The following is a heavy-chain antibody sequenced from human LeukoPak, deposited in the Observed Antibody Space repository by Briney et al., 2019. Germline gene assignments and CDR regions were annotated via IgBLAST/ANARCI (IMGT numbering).Heavy chain of an antibody. CDR1: GFSFSSYA. V-gene: IGHV3-23*01. D-gene: IGHD5/OR15-5a*01. CDR3: ARGLEGDYYGMDV. Sequence: GGSLRLSCAASGFSFSSYAMSWVRQAPGKGLEWVSSISGSGGSTYYADSVKGRFTISRDNSKNTVYLQMNSLRAEDTAVYYCARGLEGDYYGMDVWGQGTTVTVSS. J-gene: IGHJ6*02. CDR2: ISGSGGST.